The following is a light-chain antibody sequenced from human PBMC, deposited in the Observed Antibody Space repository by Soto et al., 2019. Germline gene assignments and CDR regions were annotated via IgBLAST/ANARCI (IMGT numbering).Light chain of an antibody. V-gene: IGKV3D-15*01. CDR3: QQYNNWPSIT. Sequence: EIVMTQSPATLSVSPGERATLSCSASQSVSSNLAWYQQKPGQAPRLLIYGASTRATGIPARFSGSGSWTEFTLTIMSLQSEAFAVYYCQQYNNWPSITSGQGTGMDIX. J-gene: IGKJ5*01. CDR1: QSVSSN. CDR2: GAS.